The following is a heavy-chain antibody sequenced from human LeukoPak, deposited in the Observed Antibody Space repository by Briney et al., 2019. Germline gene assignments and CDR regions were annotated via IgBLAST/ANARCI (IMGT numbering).Heavy chain of an antibody. D-gene: IGHD6-13*01. V-gene: IGHV4-59*08. CDR2: IYYSGST. CDR3: AKLPYSSSWSREPPYNYYGRDV. CDR1: GGSISSYY. Sequence: SETLSLTCTVSGGSISSYYWSWIRQPPGKGLEWIGCIYYSGSTNYNPSLKSRVTISVDTSKNQFSLKLSSVTAADTAVYYCAKLPYSSSWSREPPYNYYGRDVGAKGTRVTVS. J-gene: IGHJ6*04.